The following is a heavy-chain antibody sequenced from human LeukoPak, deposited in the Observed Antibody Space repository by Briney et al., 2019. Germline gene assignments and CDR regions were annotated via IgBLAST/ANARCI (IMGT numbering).Heavy chain of an antibody. J-gene: IGHJ3*02. Sequence: ASVKVSCKASGYTFTGYYMHWVRQAPGQGLEWMGWINPNSGGTNYAQKFQGWVTMTRDTSISTAYMELSRLRSDDTAVYYCARDPIYDGYDWVALDIWGQGTMVTVSS. CDR2: INPNSGGT. V-gene: IGHV1-2*04. CDR1: GYTFTGYY. CDR3: ARDPIYDGYDWVALDI. D-gene: IGHD5-12*01.